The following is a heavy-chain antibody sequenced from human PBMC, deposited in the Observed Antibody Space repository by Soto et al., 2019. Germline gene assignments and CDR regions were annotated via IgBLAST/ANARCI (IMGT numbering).Heavy chain of an antibody. J-gene: IGHJ4*02. CDR1: GGSVSSGSYY. CDR2: IYYSGST. CDR3: ARGGSHEKWELLRGAYYFDY. Sequence: SETLSLTCTVSGGSVSSGSYYWSWIRQPPGKGLEWIGYIYYSGSTNYNPSLKSRVTISVDTSKNQFSLKLSSVTAADTAVYYCARGGSHEKWELLRGAYYFDYWGQGTLVTVSS. D-gene: IGHD1-26*01. V-gene: IGHV4-61*01.